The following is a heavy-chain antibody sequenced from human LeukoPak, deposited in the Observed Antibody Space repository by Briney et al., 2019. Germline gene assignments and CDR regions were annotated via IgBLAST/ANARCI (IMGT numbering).Heavy chain of an antibody. J-gene: IGHJ5*02. CDR3: ARGFPRITMIVEQNWFDP. V-gene: IGHV1-3*01. Sequence: ASVKVSCKASGYTFTSYAMHWVRQAPGQRLEWMGWINAGNGNTKYSQKFQGRVTITRDTSASTAYMELSSLGSEDTAVYYCARGFPRITMIVEQNWFDPWGQGTLVTVSS. CDR2: INAGNGNT. D-gene: IGHD3-22*01. CDR1: GYTFTSYA.